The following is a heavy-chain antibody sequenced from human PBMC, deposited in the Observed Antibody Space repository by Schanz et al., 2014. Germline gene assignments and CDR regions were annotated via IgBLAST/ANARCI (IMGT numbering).Heavy chain of an antibody. CDR1: GYSFTGYY. CDR2: INPSSGGT. D-gene: IGHD6-19*01. V-gene: IGHV1-2*02. CDR3: ARDSLRRVAVPGY. J-gene: IGHJ4*02. Sequence: QVQLVQSGVEVKKPGASVKVSCKASGYSFTGYYMNWVRQAPGQGLEWMGWINPSSGGTNYAQKCQGRGSMTMERAISTAYMELNRLRSDDTAVYYCARDSLRRVAVPGYWGQGTLVTVSS.